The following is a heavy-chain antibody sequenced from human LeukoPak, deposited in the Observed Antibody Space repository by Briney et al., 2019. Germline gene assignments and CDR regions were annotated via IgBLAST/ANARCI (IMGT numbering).Heavy chain of an antibody. V-gene: IGHV4-31*03. CDR1: CGSISSGGYY. CDR2: IYYSGST. D-gene: IGHD3-22*01. Sequence: PSETLSLTCTVSCGSISSGGYYWSWIRQHPGKGLEWIGYIYYSGSTYYNPSLKSRVTISVDTSKNQFSLKLSSVTAADTAVYYCAKIPRTYYYDSSGWGQGTLVTVSS. J-gene: IGHJ4*02. CDR3: AKIPRTYYYDSSG.